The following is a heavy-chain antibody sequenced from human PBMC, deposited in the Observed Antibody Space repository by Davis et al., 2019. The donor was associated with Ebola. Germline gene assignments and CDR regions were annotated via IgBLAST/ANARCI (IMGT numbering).Heavy chain of an antibody. CDR3: AKVRKEYSNIQGHGMDV. CDR1: GFTFSSYG. J-gene: IGHJ6*02. Sequence: PGGSLRLSCAASGFTFSSYGMHWVRQAPGKGLEWVAVIWYDGSNKYYADSVKGRFTISRDNSKNTLYLQMNSLRAEDTAVYYCAKVRKEYSNIQGHGMDVWGQGTTVTVSS. D-gene: IGHD6-6*01. V-gene: IGHV3-33*06. CDR2: IWYDGSNK.